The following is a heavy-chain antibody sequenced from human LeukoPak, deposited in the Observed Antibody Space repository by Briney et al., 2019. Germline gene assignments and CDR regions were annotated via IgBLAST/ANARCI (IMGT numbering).Heavy chain of an antibody. D-gene: IGHD3-3*01. CDR1: GFTFSSYG. CDR2: ISVGAEYI. Sequence: GGSLRLSCAASGFTFSSYGMNWFRQAPGKGLEWVSTISVGAEYIFYADSVKGRFTISRDDSNNALYLQMHSLRAEDTALYYCASGPPFLKYFEYWGQGTLVTVSS. J-gene: IGHJ4*02. V-gene: IGHV3-23*01. CDR3: ASGPPFLKYFEY.